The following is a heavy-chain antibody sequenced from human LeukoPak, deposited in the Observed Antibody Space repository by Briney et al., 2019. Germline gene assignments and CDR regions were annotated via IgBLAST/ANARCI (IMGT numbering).Heavy chain of an antibody. J-gene: IGHJ4*02. D-gene: IGHD6-19*01. Sequence: GGSLRLSCAASGFTVSSNYMSWVRQAPGKGLEWVSVIYSGGSTYYADSVKGRFTISRDNSKNTLYLQMNSLRAEDTAVYYCARAPQWLVGGDYFDYWGQGTLVTVSS. CDR2: IYSGGST. V-gene: IGHV3-66*01. CDR1: GFTVSSNY. CDR3: ARAPQWLVGGDYFDY.